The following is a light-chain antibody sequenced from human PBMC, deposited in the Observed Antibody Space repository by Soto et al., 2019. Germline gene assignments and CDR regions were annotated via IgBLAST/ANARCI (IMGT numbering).Light chain of an antibody. Sequence: QSVLTQPPSLSGAPGQRVTISCTGSGSNIGAPSDVHWYQHLPGTAPKLIIYGSTNRPSGVPGRFAGSKSGTSASLAITGLQAEDEADYYCQSYDSSLSGYVFGAGTKVTVL. CDR1: GSNIGAPSD. J-gene: IGLJ1*01. CDR3: QSYDSSLSGYV. CDR2: GST. V-gene: IGLV1-40*01.